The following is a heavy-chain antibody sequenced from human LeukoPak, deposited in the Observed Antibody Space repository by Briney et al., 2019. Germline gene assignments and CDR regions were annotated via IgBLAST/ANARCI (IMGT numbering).Heavy chain of an antibody. Sequence: PSETLSLTCTVSGGSISSSSYYWGWIRQPPGKGLEWIGGIYYSGSTYYNPSLKSRVTISVDTSKNQFSLKLSSVTAADTAVYYCARLGLGGDMVVVPAATNHDYWGQGTLVTVSS. J-gene: IGHJ4*02. V-gene: IGHV4-39*01. D-gene: IGHD2-2*01. CDR2: IYYSGST. CDR3: ARLGLGGDMVVVPAATNHDY. CDR1: GGSISSSSYY.